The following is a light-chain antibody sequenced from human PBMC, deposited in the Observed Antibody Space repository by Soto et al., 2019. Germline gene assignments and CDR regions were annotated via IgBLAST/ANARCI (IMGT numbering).Light chain of an antibody. CDR1: QSVSSNY. V-gene: IGKV3-20*01. Sequence: IVLTQSPGTLSLSPGERATLSCWASQSVSSNYLAWYQQKPGQAPRLLIYGASSRATGISDRFSGSGSGTDFTLTISRLEPEDFALYYCQHYGSSPRGTFGQGTKVEI. J-gene: IGKJ1*01. CDR3: QHYGSSPRGT. CDR2: GAS.